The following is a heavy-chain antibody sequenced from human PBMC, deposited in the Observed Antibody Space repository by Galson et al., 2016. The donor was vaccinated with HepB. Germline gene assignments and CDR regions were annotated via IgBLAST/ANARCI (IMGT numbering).Heavy chain of an antibody. CDR3: ARDYGNYYYSYSMDV. Sequence: SVKVSCKVSGYSLTEVSMHWVRQAPGKGLEWMGGFEPEDGETIYAQKFQGRVTVTEDASTDTAYMELRGLRSDDTAVYYCARDYGNYYYSYSMDVWGQGTTVTVSS. J-gene: IGHJ6*02. CDR1: GYSLTEVS. V-gene: IGHV1-24*01. CDR2: FEPEDGET. D-gene: IGHD4-17*01.